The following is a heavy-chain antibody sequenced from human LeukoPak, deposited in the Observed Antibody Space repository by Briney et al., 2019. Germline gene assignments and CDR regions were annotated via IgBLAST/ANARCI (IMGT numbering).Heavy chain of an antibody. D-gene: IGHD4-17*01. Sequence: PGGSLRLSCAASGFTFSSYAMSWVRQAPGKGLEWVSAIIGSGGSTYYADSVKGRFTISRDNSKNTLYLQMNSLRAEDTAVYYCAKYMMGGTTVTKGVYYYYGMDVWGQGTTVTVSS. CDR3: AKYMMGGTTVTKGVYYYYGMDV. CDR1: GFTFSSYA. V-gene: IGHV3-23*01. J-gene: IGHJ6*02. CDR2: IIGSGGST.